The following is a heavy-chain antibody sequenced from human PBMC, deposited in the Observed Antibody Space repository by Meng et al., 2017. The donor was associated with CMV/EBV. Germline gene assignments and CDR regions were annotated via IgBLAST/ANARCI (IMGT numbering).Heavy chain of an antibody. V-gene: IGHV1-69*05. Sequence: SVQVSCKASGGTFSSYAISWVRQAPGQGLEWMGGIIPIFGTANYAQKFQGRVTLTTDESTSTAYMELSSLRSEDTAVYYCARSRPHCSSTSCYTGGVNYYYYGMDVWGQGTTVTVSS. CDR3: ARSRPHCSSTSCYTGGVNYYYYGMDV. D-gene: IGHD2-2*02. CDR2: IIPIFGTA. CDR1: GGTFSSYA. J-gene: IGHJ6*02.